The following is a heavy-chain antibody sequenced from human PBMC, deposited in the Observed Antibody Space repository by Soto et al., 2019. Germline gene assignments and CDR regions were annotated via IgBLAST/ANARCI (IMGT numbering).Heavy chain of an antibody. CDR3: ARHGLYYYGSGSYYNSWFDP. Sequence: PSETLSLTCTVSGGSISRYYWSWIRQPPGKGLEWIGYIYYSGSTNYNPSLKSRVTISVDTSKNQLSLKLSSVTAADTAVYYCARHGLYYYGSGSYYNSWFDPWGQGTLVTVSS. CDR1: GGSISRYY. V-gene: IGHV4-59*08. D-gene: IGHD3-10*01. CDR2: IYYSGST. J-gene: IGHJ5*02.